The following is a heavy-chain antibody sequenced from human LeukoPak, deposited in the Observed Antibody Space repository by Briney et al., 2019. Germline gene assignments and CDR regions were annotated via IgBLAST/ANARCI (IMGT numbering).Heavy chain of an antibody. J-gene: IGHJ5*02. CDR3: ARVVAAAGNNWFDP. Sequence: SETLSLTCAVSGGSISSGGYSWSWIRQTPGKGLEWIAYIHDSGSTYNNPSLKSRISISIDTSKNQFSLKLNSVTAADTAVYYCARVVAAAGNNWFDPWGQGTLVTVSS. D-gene: IGHD6-13*01. V-gene: IGHV4-30-4*07. CDR1: GGSISSGGYS. CDR2: IHDSGST.